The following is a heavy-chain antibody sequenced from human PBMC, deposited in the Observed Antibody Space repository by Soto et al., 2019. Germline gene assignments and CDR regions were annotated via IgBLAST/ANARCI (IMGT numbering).Heavy chain of an antibody. CDR1: GYTFTSYC. CDR3: ARDRGRCSSTSCYDYYYGMDV. V-gene: IGHV1-18*04. J-gene: IGHJ6*02. D-gene: IGHD2-2*01. CDR2: ISAYNGNT. Sequence: ASVKVSSESSGYTFTSYCISWVRQAPGQGLEWMGWISAYNGNTNYAQKLQGRVTMTTDTSTSTAYMELRSLRSDDTAVYYCARDRGRCSSTSCYDYYYGMDVWGQGTTVTVSS.